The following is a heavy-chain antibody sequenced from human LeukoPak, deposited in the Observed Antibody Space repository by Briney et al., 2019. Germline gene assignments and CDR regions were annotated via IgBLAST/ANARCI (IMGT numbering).Heavy chain of an antibody. CDR3: AKGYDYRSGAGSFDY. J-gene: IGHJ4*02. CDR1: GLTFSSYN. D-gene: IGHD3-10*01. CDR2: ISYGGNHK. Sequence: GESLKISCAASGLTFSSYNMHWVRPAPGKGLEWVAIISYGGNHKYYADSVKGRFTISRDNSKNTLYLQMNGLRADDTAVYYCAKGYDYRSGAGSFDYWGQGTLVTVSS. V-gene: IGHV3-30*18.